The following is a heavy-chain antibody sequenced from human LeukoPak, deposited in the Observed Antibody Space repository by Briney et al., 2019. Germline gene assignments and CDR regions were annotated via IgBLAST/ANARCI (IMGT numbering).Heavy chain of an antibody. V-gene: IGHV1-8*01. Sequence: ASVKVSCKASGYIFASYDINWVRQATGQGLEWMGRMNPDSGNTGYAQKFQGRVTMTRDTSISTAYMELSSLRSEDTAVYYCARGSDFDWFNYWGQGTLVTVSS. CDR1: GYIFASYD. CDR3: ARGSDFDWFNY. CDR2: MNPDSGNT. J-gene: IGHJ4*02. D-gene: IGHD3-9*01.